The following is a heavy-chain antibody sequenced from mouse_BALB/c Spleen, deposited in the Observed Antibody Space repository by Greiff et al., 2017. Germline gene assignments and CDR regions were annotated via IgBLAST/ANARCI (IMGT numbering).Heavy chain of an antibody. CDR1: GFNIKDYY. CDR2: IDPENGDT. CDR3: NEGARAPWFAY. V-gene: IGHV14-4*02. J-gene: IGHJ3*01. Sequence: VQLQQSGAELVRSGASVKLSCTASGFNIKDYYMHWVKQRPEQGLEWIGWIDPENGDTEYAPKFQGKATMTADTSSNTAYLQLSSLTSEDTAVYYCNEGARAPWFAYWGQGTLVIVSA. D-gene: IGHD3-1*01.